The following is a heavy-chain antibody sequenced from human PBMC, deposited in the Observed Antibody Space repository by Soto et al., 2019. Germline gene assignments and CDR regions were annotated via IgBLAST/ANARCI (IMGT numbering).Heavy chain of an antibody. Sequence: GGSLRLSCAASGFTFSSYSMNWVRQAPGKGLEWVSYISSSSSTIYYADSVKGRFTISRDNAKNSLYLQMNSLRAEDTAVYYCASLAVEGYWYFDLWGRGTLVTVSS. CDR3: ASLAVEGYWYFDL. CDR2: ISSSSSTI. J-gene: IGHJ2*01. D-gene: IGHD6-19*01. V-gene: IGHV3-48*01. CDR1: GFTFSSYS.